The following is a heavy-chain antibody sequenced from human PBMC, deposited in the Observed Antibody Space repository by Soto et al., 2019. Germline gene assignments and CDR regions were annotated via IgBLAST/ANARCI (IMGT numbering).Heavy chain of an antibody. CDR2: IYYSGST. CDR1: GGRVSSYE. Sequence: SCSPAISSTVCGGRVSSYELGWIRKHPGKGLEWIGYIYYSGSTNYNPSLKSRVTISVDTSKNQFSLKLSSVTAADTAVYYCASGIAAAGTPYGMDVWGQGTTVTVSS. J-gene: IGHJ6*02. CDR3: ASGIAAAGTPYGMDV. D-gene: IGHD6-13*01. V-gene: IGHV4-59*02.